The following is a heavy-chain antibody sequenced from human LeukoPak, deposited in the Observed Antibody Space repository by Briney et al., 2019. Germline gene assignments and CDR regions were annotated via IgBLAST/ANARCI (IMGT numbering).Heavy chain of an antibody. CDR2: INHSGST. CDR1: GGSFSGYY. D-gene: IGHD4-11*01. CDR3: ARDLFHSEVTTDYYYMDV. J-gene: IGHJ6*03. Sequence: SETLSLTCAVYGGSFSGYYWSWIRQPPGKGLEWIGEINHSGSTNYNPSLKSRVTISVDTSKNQFSLKLSSVTAADTAVYYCARDLFHSEVTTDYYYMDVWGKGTTVTVSS. V-gene: IGHV4-34*01.